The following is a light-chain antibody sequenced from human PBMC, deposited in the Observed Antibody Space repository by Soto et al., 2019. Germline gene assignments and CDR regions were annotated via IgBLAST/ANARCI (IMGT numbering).Light chain of an antibody. Sequence: QSVLTQPASVSGSPGQSITISCTGTSTDIGTYDHVSWYQQRPGKVPQLIIYEVSNRPSGLSSRFSGSKSGNAASLTISRLQAEDEADYYCCSYTTGSTLVFGTGTKVTLL. CDR3: CSYTTGSTLV. V-gene: IGLV2-14*01. CDR2: EVS. CDR1: STDIGTYDH. J-gene: IGLJ1*01.